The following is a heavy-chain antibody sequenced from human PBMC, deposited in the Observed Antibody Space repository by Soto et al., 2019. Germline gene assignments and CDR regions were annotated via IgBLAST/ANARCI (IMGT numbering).Heavy chain of an antibody. J-gene: IGHJ4*02. Sequence: QVQLVQSGAEVKKPGASVKVSCKASGYTFTSYGISWVRQAPGQGLEWMGWISAYSGSTNYAQKLQGRVTMTTDTTTSTAYMELRSLRSDDTAVYYAAKSIAAAVDFHYWGQGTLVTVSS. CDR3: AKSIAAAVDFHY. CDR2: ISAYSGST. D-gene: IGHD6-13*01. CDR1: GYTFTSYG. V-gene: IGHV1-18*01.